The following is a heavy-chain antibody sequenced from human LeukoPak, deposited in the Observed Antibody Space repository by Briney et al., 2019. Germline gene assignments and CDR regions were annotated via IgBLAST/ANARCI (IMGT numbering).Heavy chain of an antibody. CDR1: GYTFTSYD. CDR2: MNPNSGNT. V-gene: IGHV1-8*01. Sequence: ASVTVSCKASGYTFTSYDINWVRQATGQGLEWMGWMNPNSGNTGYAQKFQGRVTMTRNTSISTAYMELSSLRSEDTAVYYCAREGGYYGSGFYGMDVWGQGTTVTVSS. D-gene: IGHD3-10*01. CDR3: AREGGYYGSGFYGMDV. J-gene: IGHJ6*02.